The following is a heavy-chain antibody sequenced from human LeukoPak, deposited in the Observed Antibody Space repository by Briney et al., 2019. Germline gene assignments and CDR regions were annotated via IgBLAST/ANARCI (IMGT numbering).Heavy chain of an antibody. CDR3: ARAVRYYYGSGSYYNDGNYFDY. J-gene: IGHJ4*02. D-gene: IGHD3-10*01. V-gene: IGHV1-3*01. CDR2: INAGNGNT. CDR1: GYTFTSYA. Sequence: GASVTVSCKASGYTFTSYAMHWVRQAPGQRLEWMGWINAGNGNTKYSQKFQGRVTITRDTSASTAYMELSSLRSEDTAVYYCARAVRYYYGSGSYYNDGNYFDYWGQGTLVTVSS.